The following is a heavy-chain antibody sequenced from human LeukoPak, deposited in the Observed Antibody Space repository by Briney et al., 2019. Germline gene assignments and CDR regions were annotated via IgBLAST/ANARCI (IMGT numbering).Heavy chain of an antibody. Sequence: ASVKVSCKASGYTFTGYYMFWVRQAPGQGLEWMGWINPNNGGTNYAQKFQGRVTMTRDTSLSTAYMELSRLTSDDTAVYFCARKLTGEAYWGQGTLVTVSS. CDR3: ARKLTGEAY. CDR2: INPNNGGT. D-gene: IGHD3-9*01. J-gene: IGHJ4*02. V-gene: IGHV1-2*02. CDR1: GYTFTGYY.